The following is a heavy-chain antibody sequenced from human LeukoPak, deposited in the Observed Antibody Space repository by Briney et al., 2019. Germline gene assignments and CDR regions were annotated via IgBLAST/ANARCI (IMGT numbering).Heavy chain of an antibody. V-gene: IGHV1-18*01. Sequence: ASVKVSCKASGYTFTSYGISWVRLAPGEGLEWLGWISAYNGNTNYAQKLQGRVTMTTDTSTSTAYMELRSLRSDDTAVYYCARDGSPYNHWFDPGAREPWSPSPQ. CDR1: GYTFTSYG. CDR3: ARDGSPYNHWFDP. J-gene: IGHJ5*02. CDR2: ISAYNGNT. D-gene: IGHD5-24*01.